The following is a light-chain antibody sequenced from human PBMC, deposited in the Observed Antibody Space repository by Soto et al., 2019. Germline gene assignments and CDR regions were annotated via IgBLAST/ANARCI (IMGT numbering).Light chain of an antibody. V-gene: IGLV2-8*01. Sequence: QSALTQPPSASGSPGQSVTISCTGTSSDVGGYNFVSWYQQHPGKAPKLMIYEVNKRPSGVPDRFSGCKSGNTASLTVSGLQAEDEADYYCTSHAGSTNLIFGGGTKLTVL. J-gene: IGLJ2*01. CDR1: SSDVGGYNF. CDR3: TSHAGSTNLI. CDR2: EVN.